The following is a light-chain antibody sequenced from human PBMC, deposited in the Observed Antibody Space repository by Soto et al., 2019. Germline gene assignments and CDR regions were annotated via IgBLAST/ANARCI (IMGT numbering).Light chain of an antibody. CDR3: SSFAGNNNLV. CDR1: SSDVGVYNY. Sequence: QSALTQPPSASGSPGQSVTISCTGTSSDVGVYNYVSWYQQHPAKAPKLMNYEVSKRPSGVPDRFSGSKSGTTASLAVSGLQAEDEGDEYCSSFAGNNNLVFGGGAKLTVL. V-gene: IGLV2-8*01. CDR2: EVS. J-gene: IGLJ2*01.